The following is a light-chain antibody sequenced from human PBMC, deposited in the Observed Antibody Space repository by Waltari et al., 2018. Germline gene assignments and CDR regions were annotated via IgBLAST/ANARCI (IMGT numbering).Light chain of an antibody. CDR1: GSGVGSYDL. CDR2: EAT. CDR3: SSYSSSTTLGNV. V-gene: IGLV2-23*01. J-gene: IGLJ1*01. Sequence: QSALTQAASVSGSPGPSITISCSGTGSGVGSYDLVARSQQHPGKAPKLIIYEATKRPSGVSSRFSGSKSGNTASLTISGLQAEDEADYFCSSYSSSTTLGNVFGTGTKVTVL.